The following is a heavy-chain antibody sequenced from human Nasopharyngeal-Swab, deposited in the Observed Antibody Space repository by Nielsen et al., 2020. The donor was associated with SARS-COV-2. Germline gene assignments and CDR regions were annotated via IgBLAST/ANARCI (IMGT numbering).Heavy chain of an antibody. D-gene: IGHD6-13*01. CDR3: ASVGSSSWYQLWFDP. J-gene: IGHJ5*02. CDR2: INHSGST. Sequence: WIRQPPGKGLEWIGEINHSGSTNYNPSLKSRVTISVDTSKNQFSLKLSSVTAADTAVYCCASVGSSSWYQLWFDPWGQGTLVTVSS. V-gene: IGHV4-34*01.